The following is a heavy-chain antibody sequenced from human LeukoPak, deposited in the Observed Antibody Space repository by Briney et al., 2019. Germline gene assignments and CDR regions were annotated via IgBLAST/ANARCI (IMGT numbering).Heavy chain of an antibody. J-gene: IGHJ4*02. CDR3: ARSSYYYDSSGSDFDY. CDR2: MNPNSGNT. V-gene: IGHV1-8*01. CDR1: GYTFTSYD. Sequence: GASVKVSCKASGYTFTSYDINWVRQATGQGLEWMGWMNPNSGNTGYAQKFQGRVTMTRNTSISTAYMKLSSLRSEDTAVYYCARSSYYYDSSGSDFDYWGQGTLVTVSS. D-gene: IGHD3-22*01.